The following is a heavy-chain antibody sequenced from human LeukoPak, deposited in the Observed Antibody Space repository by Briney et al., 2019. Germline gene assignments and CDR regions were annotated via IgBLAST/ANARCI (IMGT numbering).Heavy chain of an antibody. V-gene: IGHV3-7*01. CDR3: VRAPYGSGSNYYFDY. D-gene: IGHD3-10*01. CDR1: GFTFSSHW. Sequence: GGSLRLSCAASGFTFSSHWMSWVRQAPGKGLEWVPHINQAGSDKYYVDSVKGRFTISRDNAKTSLYLQMNSLRAEDTAIYYCVRAPYGSGSNYYFDYWGQGNLVTVSS. CDR2: INQAGSDK. J-gene: IGHJ4*02.